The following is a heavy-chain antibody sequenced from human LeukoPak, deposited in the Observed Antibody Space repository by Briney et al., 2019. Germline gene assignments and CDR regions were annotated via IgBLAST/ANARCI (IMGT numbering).Heavy chain of an antibody. CDR2: IRYDGSNE. V-gene: IGHV3-30*02. Sequence: GGSLRLSCAASGFTFSSYGMHWVRQAPGKGLEWITFIRYDGSNEYYADSVKGRFIISRDNSKNTLYLQMNSLRAEDTAVYYCAKHMLLYYYDSSGYYGLADYWGQGTLVTVSS. D-gene: IGHD3-22*01. CDR3: AKHMLLYYYDSSGYYGLADY. J-gene: IGHJ4*02. CDR1: GFTFSSYG.